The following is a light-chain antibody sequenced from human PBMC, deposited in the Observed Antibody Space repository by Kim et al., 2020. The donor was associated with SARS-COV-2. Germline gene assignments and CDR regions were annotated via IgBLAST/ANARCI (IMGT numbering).Light chain of an antibody. CDR3: QKCDSAPWT. J-gene: IGKJ1*01. CDR1: QDSSNY. CDR2: AAS. Sequence: ASVGDRVTITCLARQDSSNYFALFQLKTGNATKLLIYAASALETVGPSRFSGRVSGTDFTLTVTSVQPEDVATYYCQKCDSAPWTFGQGTNVDIK. V-gene: IGKV1-27*01.